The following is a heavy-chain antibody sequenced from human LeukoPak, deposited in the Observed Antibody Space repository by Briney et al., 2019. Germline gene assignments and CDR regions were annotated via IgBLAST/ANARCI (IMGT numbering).Heavy chain of an antibody. V-gene: IGHV3-64*04. CDR2: ISGNGGTT. Sequence: GGSLRLSCSASGFTFSSYAIHWVRQAPGKGLEYVSAISGNGGTTFYADSVKGRFTISRDNSRNTLYLQMNSLRAEDTAVYYCARDVGSTTNWFDPWGQGTLVTVSS. CDR3: ARDVGSTTNWFDP. J-gene: IGHJ5*02. D-gene: IGHD1-1*01. CDR1: GFTFSSYA.